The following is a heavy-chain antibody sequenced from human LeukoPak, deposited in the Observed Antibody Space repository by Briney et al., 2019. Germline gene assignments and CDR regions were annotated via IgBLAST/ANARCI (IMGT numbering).Heavy chain of an antibody. CDR2: IFPGDSDT. V-gene: IGHV5-51*01. Sequence: GESLNISCKGSGYRFTSYWIGWVRQMPGKGLEWMGIIFPGDSDTRYSTSFQGQVTISTDKSISTAYLQWSSLKASDTARDYCGRNPGGSEEYADYWGEGTLVTVS. J-gene: IGHJ4*02. D-gene: IGHD1-14*01. CDR3: GRNPGGSEEYADY. CDR1: GYRFTSYW.